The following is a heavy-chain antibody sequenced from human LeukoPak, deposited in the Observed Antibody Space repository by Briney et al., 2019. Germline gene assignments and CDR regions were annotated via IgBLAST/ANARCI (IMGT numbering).Heavy chain of an antibody. D-gene: IGHD6-19*01. J-gene: IGHJ5*02. CDR2: ITGDSAYI. CDR1: GFTFSTYA. Sequence: GGSLRLSCAASGFTFSTYAMNWVRQAPGEGLKWVSCITGDSAYIYYADSVKGRFTISRDNAKNSLYLQMNSLRAEDTAVYYCARGPGIAVAGPRYNWFDPWGQGTLVTVSS. V-gene: IGHV3-21*01. CDR3: ARGPGIAVAGPRYNWFDP.